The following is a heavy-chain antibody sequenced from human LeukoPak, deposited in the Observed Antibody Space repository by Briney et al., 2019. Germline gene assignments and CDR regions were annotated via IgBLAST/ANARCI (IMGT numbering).Heavy chain of an antibody. J-gene: IGHJ3*02. CDR3: ASAYSSSSGLGAFDI. V-gene: IGHV3-48*04. Sequence: PGGSLRLSCAASGFTFSSYSMNWVRQAPGKGLEWVSYISSSGSTIYYADSVKGRFTISRDNAKNSLYLQMNSLRAEDTAVYYCASAYSSSSGLGAFDIWGQGTMVTVSS. CDR2: ISSSGSTI. D-gene: IGHD6-6*01. CDR1: GFTFSSYS.